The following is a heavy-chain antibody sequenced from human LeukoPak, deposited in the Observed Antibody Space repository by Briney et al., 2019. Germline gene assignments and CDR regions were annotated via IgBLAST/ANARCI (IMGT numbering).Heavy chain of an antibody. CDR3: ARAGYYYGSGSQPDAFDI. Sequence: GGSLRLSCAASGFTFSSYAMHWVRQAPGKGLEWVAVISYDGSNKYYADSVKGRFTISRDNSKNTLYLQMNSLRAEDTAVFYCARAGYYYGSGSQPDAFDIWGQGTMVTVSS. CDR1: GFTFSSYA. V-gene: IGHV3-30-3*01. J-gene: IGHJ3*02. CDR2: ISYDGSNK. D-gene: IGHD3-10*01.